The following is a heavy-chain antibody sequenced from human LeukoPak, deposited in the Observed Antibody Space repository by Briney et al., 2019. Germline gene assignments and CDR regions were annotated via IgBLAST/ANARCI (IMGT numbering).Heavy chain of an antibody. V-gene: IGHV1-69*16. J-gene: IGHJ6*03. Sequence: SVKVSCKASGGTFGGYTISWVRQAPGQGLEWMGGIIPMLRSSTYAQSFQGRLTITTDESTTTVHMELRSLRSEDTAVYYCARELSAAAPYYMDVWGKGTTVTVSS. CDR3: ARELSAAAPYYMDV. D-gene: IGHD6-25*01. CDR2: IIPMLRSS. CDR1: GGTFGGYT.